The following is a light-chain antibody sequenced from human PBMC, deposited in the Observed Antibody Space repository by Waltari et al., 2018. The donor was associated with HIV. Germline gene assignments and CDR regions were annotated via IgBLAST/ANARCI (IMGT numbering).Light chain of an antibody. CDR2: DAS. CDR1: QRVSSY. Sequence: EIVLTQSPATLSLSPGERATLSCRASQRVSSYLAWYQQKPGKAPRLRIYDASSRATGIPARFSCSGSGTDFTLTISCLEPEDLAVYYCQQRSNWPPRGGFTFGPGTKVDIK. CDR3: QQRSNWPPRGGFT. V-gene: IGKV3-11*01. J-gene: IGKJ3*01.